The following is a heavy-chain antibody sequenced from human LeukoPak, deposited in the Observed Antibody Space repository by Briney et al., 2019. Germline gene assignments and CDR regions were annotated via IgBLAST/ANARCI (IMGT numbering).Heavy chain of an antibody. Sequence: GGSLRLSCAASGFTVSSNYMSWVRQAPGKGLEWVSVIYSGGSTYYADSVKGRFTISRDNSKNTLYLQMNSLRAEDTAVYYCARGRGYYTDWGYYYMDVWGKGTTVTVSS. J-gene: IGHJ6*03. CDR3: ARGRGYYTDWGYYYMDV. CDR1: GFTVSSNY. CDR2: IYSGGST. D-gene: IGHD3-3*01. V-gene: IGHV3-66*01.